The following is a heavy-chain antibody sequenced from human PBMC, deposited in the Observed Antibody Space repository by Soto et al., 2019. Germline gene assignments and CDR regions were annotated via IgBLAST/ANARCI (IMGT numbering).Heavy chain of an antibody. J-gene: IGHJ5*02. CDR3: ARSGFGAASWFDP. CDR2: IDYSGST. CDR1: GGSISSGGYY. V-gene: IGHV4-31*03. D-gene: IGHD3-10*01. Sequence: SETLSLTCTVSGGSISSGGYYWTWIRQHPGKGLEWIGYIDYSGSTYYNPSLKSRVTISVDTSKNQFSLKLSSVTAADTAVYYCARSGFGAASWFDPWGQGSLVTVSS.